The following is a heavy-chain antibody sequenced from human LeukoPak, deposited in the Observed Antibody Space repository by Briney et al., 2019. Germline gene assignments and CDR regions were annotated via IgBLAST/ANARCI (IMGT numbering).Heavy chain of an antibody. J-gene: IGHJ4*02. Sequence: GSLRLSCAAAGFTFSSYAMHWVRQAPGKGLEWVAVISYDGRNEFYADSVKGRFTISRDSSNNTLYLRMSSLRPEDTAVYFCARGLRFERYSFDNWGQGTLVTVSS. V-gene: IGHV3-30*04. CDR2: ISYDGRNE. D-gene: IGHD3-10*01. CDR1: GFTFSSYA. CDR3: ARGLRFERYSFDN.